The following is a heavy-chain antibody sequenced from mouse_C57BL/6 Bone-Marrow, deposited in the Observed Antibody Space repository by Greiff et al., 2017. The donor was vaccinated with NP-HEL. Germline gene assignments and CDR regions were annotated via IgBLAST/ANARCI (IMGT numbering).Heavy chain of an antibody. V-gene: IGHV1-63*01. Sequence: QVQLKESGAELVRPGTSVKMSCKASGYTFTNYWIGWAKQRPGHGLEWIGDIYPGGGYTNYNEKFKGKATLTADKSSSTAYMQFSSLTSEDSAIYYCARGWEGPDYWGQGTTLTVSS. D-gene: IGHD3-3*01. CDR1: GYTFTNYW. CDR3: ARGWEGPDY. CDR2: IYPGGGYT. J-gene: IGHJ2*01.